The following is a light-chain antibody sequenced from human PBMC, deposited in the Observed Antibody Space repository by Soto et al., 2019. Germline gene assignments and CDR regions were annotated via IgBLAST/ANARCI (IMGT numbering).Light chain of an antibody. Sequence: IVMTQSPVTLSVSPGGRATLSCRASQSVISNLAWYQHKPGQAPRLLIYGASIRATGIPARFSGSGSGTEFTLTISSLXXXXXXXYFCQQYNDWPFTFGPGTKVDIK. V-gene: IGKV3D-15*01. CDR1: QSVISN. J-gene: IGKJ3*01. CDR2: GAS. CDR3: QQYNDWPFT.